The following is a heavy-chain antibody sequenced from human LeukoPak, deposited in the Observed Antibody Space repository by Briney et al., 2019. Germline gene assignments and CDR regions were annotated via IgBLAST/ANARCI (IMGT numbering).Heavy chain of an antibody. V-gene: IGHV4-39*07. D-gene: IGHD3-10*01. CDR2: IYYSGST. CDR3: ARRFIWFGEFGDAFDI. Sequence: SETLSLTCTVSGGSISSSSHYWGWIRQPPGKGLEWIGSIYYSGSTYYNPSLKSRVTISVDTSKNQLSLKLSSVTAADTAVYYCARRFIWFGEFGDAFDIWGQGTMVTVSS. CDR1: GGSISSSSHY. J-gene: IGHJ3*02.